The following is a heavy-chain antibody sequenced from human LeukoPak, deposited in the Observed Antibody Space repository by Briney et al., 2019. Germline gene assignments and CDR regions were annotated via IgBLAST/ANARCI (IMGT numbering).Heavy chain of an antibody. V-gene: IGHV3-23*01. D-gene: IGHD6-19*01. J-gene: IGHJ4*02. CDR1: GFTFSTYG. CDR3: ARDSALAQAVMFDY. Sequence: GGSLRLSCAASGFTFSTYGMSWVRQAPGKGLEWVSAISGSGGGTYYADSVKGRFTISRDNSKNTLYLQMNSLRAEDTAVYYCARDSALAQAVMFDYWGQGTLVTVSS. CDR2: ISGSGGGT.